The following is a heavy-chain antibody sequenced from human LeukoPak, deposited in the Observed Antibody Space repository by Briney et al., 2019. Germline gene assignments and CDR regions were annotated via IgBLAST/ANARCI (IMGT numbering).Heavy chain of an antibody. CDR2: ITSSSSYI. Sequence: TGGSLRLSCAASGFTFSSYSMNWVRQAPGKGLEWVSSITSSSSYIYYADSVKGRFTFSRDNAKNSLYLQMNSLRAEDTAVYYCARELQWLGFDYWGQGTLVTVSS. V-gene: IGHV3-21*01. CDR3: ARELQWLGFDY. D-gene: IGHD6-19*01. J-gene: IGHJ4*02. CDR1: GFTFSSYS.